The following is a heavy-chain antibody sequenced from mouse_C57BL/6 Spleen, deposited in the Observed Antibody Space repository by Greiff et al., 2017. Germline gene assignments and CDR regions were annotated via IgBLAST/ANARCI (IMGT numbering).Heavy chain of an antibody. V-gene: IGHV14-2*01. J-gene: IGHJ1*03. CDR3: ARGVDLLWSYFDV. Sequence: VQLQQSGAELVKPGASVKLSCTASGFNIKDYYMHWVKQRTEQGLEWIGRIDPEDGETKYAPKFQGKATITADPSSNTAYLQLSSLTSEDTAFYYCARGVDLLWSYFDVWGTGTTVTVSS. CDR1: GFNIKDYY. D-gene: IGHD2-1*01. CDR2: IDPEDGET.